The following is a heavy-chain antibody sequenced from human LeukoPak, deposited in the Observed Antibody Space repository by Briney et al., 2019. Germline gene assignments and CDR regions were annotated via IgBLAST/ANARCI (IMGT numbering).Heavy chain of an antibody. Sequence: GEALRISCKGSGYSFTSYWIAWVRQMPGKGLERMGIIYADDSDTRYSPSFQGQVTISADKSISTAYLQWSSLKASDTAMYYCARRSYGGKDFDYWGQGTLVTVSS. V-gene: IGHV5-51*01. CDR2: IYADDSDT. CDR1: GYSFTSYW. CDR3: ARRSYGGKDFDY. J-gene: IGHJ4*02. D-gene: IGHD4-23*01.